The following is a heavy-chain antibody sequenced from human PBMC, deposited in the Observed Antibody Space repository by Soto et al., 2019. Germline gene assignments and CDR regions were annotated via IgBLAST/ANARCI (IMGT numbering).Heavy chain of an antibody. CDR1: GYTFTSYD. D-gene: IGHD5-12*01. CDR2: MNPNSGNT. J-gene: IGHJ5*02. CDR3: ARDSPIGSTFSGYDAIDA. V-gene: IGHV1-8*01. Sequence: ASVKVSCKASGYTFTSYDINWVRQDTGQGLEWMGWMNPNSGNTGYAQKFQGRVTITADKSTTTVYMELSSLKSEDTAVYYCARDSPIGSTFSGYDAIDAWGQGTLVTVSS.